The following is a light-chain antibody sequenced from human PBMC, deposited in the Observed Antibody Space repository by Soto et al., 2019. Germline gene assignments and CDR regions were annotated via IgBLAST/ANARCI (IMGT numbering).Light chain of an antibody. J-gene: IGKJ4*01. CDR3: QQYNNWPPPLT. Sequence: EIVMTQSPATLSVSPGERATFSCRASQSVSSSLGWYQQKPGQAPRLLVYDASARATGIRARFSGSGSGTEFTITISSLQSEDFAVYYCQQYNNWPPPLTFGGGTKVEIK. CDR2: DAS. V-gene: IGKV3-15*01. CDR1: QSVSSS.